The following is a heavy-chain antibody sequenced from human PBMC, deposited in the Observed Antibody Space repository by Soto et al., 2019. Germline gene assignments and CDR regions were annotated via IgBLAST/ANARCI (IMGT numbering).Heavy chain of an antibody. V-gene: IGHV3-23*01. CDR2: IGGSGRTT. CDR1: AFTFNNYA. CDR3: AKSRYSDSSGDFSDY. Sequence: GGSLRLSCAASAFTFNNYAMSWVRQAPGKGLEWVSGIGGSGRTTYYADSVKGRFTISRDNSNNTLFLQMNSLRAEDTAVYYCAKSRYSDSSGDFSDYWGQGTLVTVSS. J-gene: IGHJ4*02. D-gene: IGHD3-22*01.